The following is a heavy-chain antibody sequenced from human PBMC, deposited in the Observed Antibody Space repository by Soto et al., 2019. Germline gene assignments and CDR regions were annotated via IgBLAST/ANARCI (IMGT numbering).Heavy chain of an antibody. CDR2: INSDGSST. V-gene: IGHV3-74*01. CDR3: ARELVDTAMVTYYHYGMDV. Sequence: PGGSLRLSCAASGFTISTHGMHWVRQAPGKGLDWVSRINSDGSSTSYADSVKGRFTTSRDNAKNTLYLQMNSLRAEDTAVYYCARELVDTAMVTYYHYGMDVWGQGTTVTVSS. CDR1: GFTISTHG. D-gene: IGHD5-18*01. J-gene: IGHJ6*02.